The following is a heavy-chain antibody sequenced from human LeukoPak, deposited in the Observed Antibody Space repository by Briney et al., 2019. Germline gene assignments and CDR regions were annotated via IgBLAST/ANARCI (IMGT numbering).Heavy chain of an antibody. CDR1: GFSLSTSGVG. J-gene: IGHJ5*02. CDR2: IYWDDDK. Sequence: SGPTLVKPTQTLTLTCTFSGFSLSTSGVGVGWIRQPPGKALEWLALIYWDDDKRYSPSLKSRLTITKDTSKNQVVLTMTNMDPVDTATYYCAHRLTVGPEPSYDFWSGLYGPGWFDPWGQGTLVTVSS. V-gene: IGHV2-5*02. D-gene: IGHD3-3*01. CDR3: AHRLTVGPEPSYDFWSGLYGPGWFDP.